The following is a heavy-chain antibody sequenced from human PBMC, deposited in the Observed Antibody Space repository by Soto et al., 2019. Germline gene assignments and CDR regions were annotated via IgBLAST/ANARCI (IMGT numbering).Heavy chain of an antibody. D-gene: IGHD3-16*02. CDR1: GYTFTSYD. CDR2: MNPNSGNT. CDR3: ARGPTPYDYIWGSYRSDNWFDP. J-gene: IGHJ5*02. V-gene: IGHV1-8*01. Sequence: QVQLVQSGAEVKKPGASVKVSCKASGYTFTSYDINCVRQATGQGLEWMGWMNPNSGNTGYAQKFQGRVTMTRNTSISTAYMELSSLRSEDTAVYYCARGPTPYDYIWGSYRSDNWFDPWGQGTLVTVSS.